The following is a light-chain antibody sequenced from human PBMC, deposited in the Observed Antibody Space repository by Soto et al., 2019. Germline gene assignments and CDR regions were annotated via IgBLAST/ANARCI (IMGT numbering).Light chain of an antibody. CDR3: QQYGSSPT. V-gene: IGKV3-20*01. J-gene: IGKJ1*01. CDR2: GAS. Sequence: EIVLMQSPGTLSLSPGERATLSCRASQSVSSSYLAWYQQKPGQAPRLLIYGASSRATGIPDRSRGSGSGTDFTLTISRLEPEDFAVYSCQQYGSSPTFGQGPKVDIK. CDR1: QSVSSSY.